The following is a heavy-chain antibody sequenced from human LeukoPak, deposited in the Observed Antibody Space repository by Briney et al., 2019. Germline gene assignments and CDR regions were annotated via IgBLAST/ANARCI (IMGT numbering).Heavy chain of an antibody. J-gene: IGHJ4*02. D-gene: IGHD2-2*01. Sequence: GGSLRLSCAASGFAFSDFAMHWVRQAPGKGLEWVSSITNNIYYADLVKGRFTISRDNAKNSLYLEMSTLRAEDTAVYYCAKGYCSSSSCAFDYWGQGTLVTVSS. CDR1: GFAFSDFA. CDR3: AKGYCSSSSCAFDY. CDR2: ITNNI. V-gene: IGHV3-69-1*01.